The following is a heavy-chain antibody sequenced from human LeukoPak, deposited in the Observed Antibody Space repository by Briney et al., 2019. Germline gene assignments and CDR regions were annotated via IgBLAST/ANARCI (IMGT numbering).Heavy chain of an antibody. V-gene: IGHV3-23*01. J-gene: IGHJ4*02. D-gene: IGHD3-22*01. Sequence: PGGSLRLSCAASGFTFSSYAMSWVRQAPGKGLEWVSGISGSGGSTYYADSVKGRFTISRDNSKNTLYLQMNSLRAEDTAVYYCAKWDTYYDSSGYYFYWGQGTLVTVSS. CDR3: AKWDTYYDSSGYYFY. CDR2: ISGSGGST. CDR1: GFTFSSYA.